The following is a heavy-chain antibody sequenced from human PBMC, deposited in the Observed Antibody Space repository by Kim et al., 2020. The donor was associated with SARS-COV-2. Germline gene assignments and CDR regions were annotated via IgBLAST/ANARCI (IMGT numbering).Heavy chain of an antibody. CDR1: GGTFSSYA. Sequence: SVKVSCKASGGTFSSYAISWVRQAPGQGLEWMGGIIPIFGTANYAQKFQGRVTITADESTSTAYMELSSLRSEDTAVYYCARGGYSSYGTTYYYYYGMDVWGQGTTVTVSS. J-gene: IGHJ6*02. D-gene: IGHD5-12*01. V-gene: IGHV1-69*13. CDR3: ARGGYSSYGTTYYYYYGMDV. CDR2: IIPIFGTA.